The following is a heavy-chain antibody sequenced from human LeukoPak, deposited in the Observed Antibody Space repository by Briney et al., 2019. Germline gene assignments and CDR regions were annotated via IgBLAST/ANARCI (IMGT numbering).Heavy chain of an antibody. V-gene: IGHV3-30*02. J-gene: IGHJ4*02. Sequence: GGSLRLSCVASRFTFSTNGMHWVRRAPGKGLEWVALIRYDGSNKDYADSVKGRFIVSRDNSKNTLYMQMNSLRVEDTAVYYCVGVVVITPYWGQGTLVTVSS. CDR3: VGVVVITPY. CDR1: RFTFSTNG. D-gene: IGHD3-22*01. CDR2: IRYDGSNK.